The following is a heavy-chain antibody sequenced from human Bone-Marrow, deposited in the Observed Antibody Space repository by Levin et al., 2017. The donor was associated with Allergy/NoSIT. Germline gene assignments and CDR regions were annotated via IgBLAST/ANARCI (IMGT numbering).Heavy chain of an antibody. CDR2: ISRNGGDK. CDR1: GFRFYGYS. D-gene: IGHD3-3*02. J-gene: IGHJ4*02. CDR3: AKDVLCDDFADPIFEK. V-gene: IGHV3-9*01. Sequence: PGGSLRLSCVASGFRFYGYSMHWVRQGPGKGLEWVSGISRNGGDKEYADSVKGRFTISRDNARNSLYLQMNSLRPEDTALYFCAKDVLCDDFADPIFEKWGQGSLVIVSS.